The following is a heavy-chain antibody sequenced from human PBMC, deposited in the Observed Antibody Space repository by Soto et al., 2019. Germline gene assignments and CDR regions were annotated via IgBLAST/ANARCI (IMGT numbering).Heavy chain of an antibody. CDR2: ISYDGSNK. Sequence: QVQLVESGGGVVQPGRSLRLSCAASGFTFSSYALHWVRQAPGKGLEWVALISYDGSNKYYADSVKGRFTISRDNSKNTLYLQMNRLGAEDPAVYYCARDCGSGWALDYWGQGTLVTVSS. CDR3: ARDCGSGWALDY. D-gene: IGHD6-19*01. V-gene: IGHV3-30-3*01. J-gene: IGHJ4*02. CDR1: GFTFSSYA.